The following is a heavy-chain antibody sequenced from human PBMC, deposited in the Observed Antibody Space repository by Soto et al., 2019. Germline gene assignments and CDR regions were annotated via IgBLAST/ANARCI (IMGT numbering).Heavy chain of an antibody. J-gene: IGHJ5*02. CDR1: GFTFDDYA. V-gene: IGHV3-9*01. CDR2: INWSGGSI. D-gene: IGHD4-17*01. CDR3: ARCPRTTVTTFGLWFVD. Sequence: EVQLVESGGGVEQPGRSLRLSCAASGFTFDDYAMHWVRQVPGKGLEWVSGINWSGGSIDYADSVKGRFTISRDNAKNSLYLQMNSLRDEDTAMYYCARCPRTTVTTFGLWFVDWGQGTLVTVSS.